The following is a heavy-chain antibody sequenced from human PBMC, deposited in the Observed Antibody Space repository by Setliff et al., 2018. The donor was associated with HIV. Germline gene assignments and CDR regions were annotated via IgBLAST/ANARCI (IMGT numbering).Heavy chain of an antibody. J-gene: IGHJ6*03. CDR3: ARSRPRSMDFYMDV. D-gene: IGHD2-8*01. Sequence: ASVKVSCKASGYTFTSYGISWVRQAPGQGLEWVGWISAYNGDTKHAQKLQGRVTMTTDTSTSTAYMELRSLRSDDTAVYYCARSRPRSMDFYMDVWGKGTTVTVSS. CDR1: GYTFTSYG. CDR2: ISAYNGDT. V-gene: IGHV1-18*01.